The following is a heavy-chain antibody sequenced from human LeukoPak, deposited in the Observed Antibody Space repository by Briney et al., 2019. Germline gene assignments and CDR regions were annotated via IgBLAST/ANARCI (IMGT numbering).Heavy chain of an antibody. V-gene: IGHV3-66*01. D-gene: IGHD2-8*02. CDR2: IYSGGST. J-gene: IGHJ4*02. CDR1: EFTVSSNH. Sequence: PGGSLRLSCAASEFTVSSNHMTWVRQAPGKGLEWVSIIYSGGSTFYADSVKGRFTISRDNSKNTLYLQMNSLRAEDTAVYYCARDTGSMAARFFDNWGQGTLVTVSS. CDR3: ARDTGSMAARFFDN.